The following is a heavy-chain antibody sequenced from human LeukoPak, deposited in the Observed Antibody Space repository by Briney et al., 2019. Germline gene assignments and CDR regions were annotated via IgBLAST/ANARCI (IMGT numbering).Heavy chain of an antibody. CDR2: INHSGST. J-gene: IGHJ4*02. Sequence: SETLSLTCAVYGGSFSGYYWSWLRQPPGKGLEWIGEINHSGSTNYNPSLKSRVTISVDTSKNQFSLKLSSVTAADTAVYYCARAKTEGRRYFDYWGQGTLVTVSS. V-gene: IGHV4-34*01. D-gene: IGHD1-14*01. CDR3: ARAKTEGRRYFDY. CDR1: GGSFSGYY.